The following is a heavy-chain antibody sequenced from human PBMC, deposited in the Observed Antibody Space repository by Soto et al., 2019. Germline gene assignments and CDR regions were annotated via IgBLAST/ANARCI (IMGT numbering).Heavy chain of an antibody. V-gene: IGHV1-46*01. CDR2: INPSGGST. CDR3: ARDYASIAVAGTWYFDL. J-gene: IGHJ2*01. CDR1: GYTFTSYY. D-gene: IGHD6-19*01. Sequence: ASVKVSFKASGYTFTSYYMHWVRQAPGQGLEWMGIINPSGGSTSYAQKFQGRVTMTRDTSTSTVYMELSSLRSEDTAVYYCARDYASIAVAGTWYFDLWGRGTLVTVSS.